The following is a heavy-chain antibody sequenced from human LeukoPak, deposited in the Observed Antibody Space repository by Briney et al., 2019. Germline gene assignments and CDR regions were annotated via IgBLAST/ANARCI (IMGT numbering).Heavy chain of an antibody. Sequence: SVKVSCKASGFAFSTSAMQWVRQARGQRLECIGWIAVGNGHTNYAQKFQERVSITRDMSTTTAYMELSNLRSEDTAVYYCAATGSETDAFDIWGQGTMVTVSS. V-gene: IGHV1-58*02. CDR2: IAVGNGHT. D-gene: IGHD6-25*01. CDR3: AATGSETDAFDI. J-gene: IGHJ3*02. CDR1: GFAFSTSA.